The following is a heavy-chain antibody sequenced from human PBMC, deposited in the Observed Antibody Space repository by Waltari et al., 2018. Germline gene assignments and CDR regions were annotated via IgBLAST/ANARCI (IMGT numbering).Heavy chain of an antibody. CDR1: GFHVCTTY. CDR3: ARDVTGYYYFDL. D-gene: IGHD3-16*01. CDR2: ISRDGT. J-gene: IGHJ2*01. Sequence: EVQLVGSGGGLIQPGGSLKLSCVGSGFHVCTTYMKWVRQAPGQGLEWVSVISRDGTHYADSVKGRFTISRDNSKNTVYLQMNTLRAEDTALYYCARDVTGYYYFDLWGRGTLITVSS. V-gene: IGHV3-53*01.